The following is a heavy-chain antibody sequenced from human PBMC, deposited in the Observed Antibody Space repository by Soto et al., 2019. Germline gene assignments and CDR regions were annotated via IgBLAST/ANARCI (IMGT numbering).Heavy chain of an antibody. Sequence: AGSLRLSCAASGFTFSSYGMHWVRQAPGKGLEWVAVIWYDGSNKYYADSVKGRFTISRDNSKNTLYLQMNSLRAEDTAVYYCARELGDGYNYNYYYGMDVWGQGTTVTVSS. V-gene: IGHV3-33*01. J-gene: IGHJ6*02. CDR2: IWYDGSNK. D-gene: IGHD5-12*01. CDR3: ARELGDGYNYNYYYGMDV. CDR1: GFTFSSYG.